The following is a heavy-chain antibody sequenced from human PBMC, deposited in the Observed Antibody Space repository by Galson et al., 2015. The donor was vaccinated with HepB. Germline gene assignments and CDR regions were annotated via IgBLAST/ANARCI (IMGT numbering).Heavy chain of an antibody. CDR1: GYTFTSYG. CDR2: ISAYNGNT. Sequence: SVKVSCKASGYTFTSYGISWVRQAPGQGLEWMGWISAYNGNTNYAQKLQGRVTMTTDTSTSTAYMELRSLRSDDTAVYYCASHSSSWYVCDYWGQGTLDTVSS. J-gene: IGHJ4*02. V-gene: IGHV1-18*01. CDR3: ASHSSSWYVCDY. D-gene: IGHD6-13*01.